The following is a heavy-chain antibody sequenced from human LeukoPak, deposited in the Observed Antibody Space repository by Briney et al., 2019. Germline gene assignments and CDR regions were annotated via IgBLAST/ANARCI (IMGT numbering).Heavy chain of an antibody. CDR3: AHLWFGAPKDNWFDP. Sequence: SETLSLTCTVSGGSISSGGYYWSWIRQHPGKGLEWIGEIYHSGSTNYNPSLKSRVTISVDKSKNQFSLKLSSVTAADTAVYYCAHLWFGAPKDNWFDPWGQGTLVTVSS. V-gene: IGHV4-39*07. CDR2: IYHSGST. J-gene: IGHJ5*02. CDR1: GGSISSGGYY. D-gene: IGHD3-10*01.